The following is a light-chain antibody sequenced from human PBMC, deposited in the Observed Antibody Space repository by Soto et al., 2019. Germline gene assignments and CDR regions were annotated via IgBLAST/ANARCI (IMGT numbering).Light chain of an antibody. V-gene: IGLV2-11*01. CDR3: CSYAGSSTNYV. CDR2: SVT. Sequence: QSALTQPRSVSGSPGQSVTISCSGTNSDVGGYNSVAWYQQKPGEAPKLLLYSVTKRPSGVPDRFSGSKSGNMASLIISGLXAEDEADYYCCSYAGSSTNYVFGTGTKVTVL. CDR1: NSDVGGYNS. J-gene: IGLJ1*01.